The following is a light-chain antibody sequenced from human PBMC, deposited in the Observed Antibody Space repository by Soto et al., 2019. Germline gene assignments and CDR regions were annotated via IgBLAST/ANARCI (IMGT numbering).Light chain of an antibody. CDR2: GAS. CDR1: QSVSSSY. CDR3: QQYCSSPPVT. Sequence: EIVLTQSPGPLSLSPGERATLSCRASQSVSSSYLAWYQQKPGQAPRLLIYGASSRATGIPDRFSGSGSGTDFTLTISRLEPEDFAVYYCQQYCSSPPVTFGQGTKVEIK. V-gene: IGKV3-20*01. J-gene: IGKJ1*01.